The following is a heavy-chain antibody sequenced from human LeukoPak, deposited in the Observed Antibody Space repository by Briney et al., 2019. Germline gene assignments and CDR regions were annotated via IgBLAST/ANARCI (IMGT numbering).Heavy chain of an antibody. CDR2: IHYSGST. Sequence: SETRSLTCTVSGGSISSRSYYWGWIRQPPGKGLDGFGSIHYSGSTYFNPSLKRRLTVSVDTSKNQFSLKLSSVTAADTAVYYCARLYCSGGNCYGAFDIWGQGTMVTVSS. CDR3: ARLYCSGGNCYGAFDI. D-gene: IGHD2-15*01. J-gene: IGHJ3*02. CDR1: GGSISSRSYY. V-gene: IGHV4-39*01.